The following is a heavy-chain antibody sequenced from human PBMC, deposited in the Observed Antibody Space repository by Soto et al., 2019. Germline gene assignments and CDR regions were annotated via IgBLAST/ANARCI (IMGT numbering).Heavy chain of an antibody. CDR3: ARDPSAVAGSYFDY. D-gene: IGHD6-19*01. Sequence: GGSLRLSCAASGFTFSSYGMHWVRQAPGKGLEWVAVISYDGSNKYYADSVKGRFTISRDNSKNTLYLQMNSLRAEDTAVYYCARDPSAVAGSYFDYWGQGTLVTVSS. CDR1: GFTFSSYG. CDR2: ISYDGSNK. V-gene: IGHV3-30*19. J-gene: IGHJ4*02.